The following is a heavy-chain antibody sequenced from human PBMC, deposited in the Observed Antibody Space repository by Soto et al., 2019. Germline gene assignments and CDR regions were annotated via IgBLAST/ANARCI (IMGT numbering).Heavy chain of an antibody. CDR3: TRPPALAAAGTMSYYYYGMDV. V-gene: IGHV3-49*03. J-gene: IGHJ6*02. Sequence: PGGSLRLSCTASGFTFGDYAMSWFRQAPGKGLEWVGFIRSKAYGGTTEYAASVKGRFTISRDDSKSIAYLQMNSLKTEDTAVYYCTRPPALAAAGTMSYYYYGMDVWGQGTTVTVSS. CDR2: IRSKAYGGTT. CDR1: GFTFGDYA. D-gene: IGHD6-13*01.